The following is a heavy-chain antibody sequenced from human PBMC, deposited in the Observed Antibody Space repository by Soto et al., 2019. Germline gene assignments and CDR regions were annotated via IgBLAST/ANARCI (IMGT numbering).Heavy chain of an antibody. CDR1: GFSFPSAT. D-gene: IGHD6-13*01. CDR2: VVVGSGKT. V-gene: IGHV1-58*01. Sequence: SVKVSCKASGFSFPSATVQWLRQARGQRLEWIGWVVVGSGKTYYAQKFQGRVTMTRDTSISTVYLELSRLRSDDTAVYYCAGGWGIAAPGPNWFDPWGQGTLVTVSS. CDR3: AGGWGIAAPGPNWFDP. J-gene: IGHJ5*02.